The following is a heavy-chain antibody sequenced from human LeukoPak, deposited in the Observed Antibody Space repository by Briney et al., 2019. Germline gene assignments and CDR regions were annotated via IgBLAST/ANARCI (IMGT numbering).Heavy chain of an antibody. V-gene: IGHV1-2*02. Sequence: ASVKVSCKASGYTFTGYHLHWVRQAPGQGPEWMGWINPTSGGTNYAQKFQGRVTMTRDTSITTAYMELSGLRPDDTAVYYCVKDVTPGDNVNDSWGQGTLVTVSS. CDR1: GYTFTGYH. D-gene: IGHD5-24*01. J-gene: IGHJ4*02. CDR3: VKDVTPGDNVNDS. CDR2: INPTSGGT.